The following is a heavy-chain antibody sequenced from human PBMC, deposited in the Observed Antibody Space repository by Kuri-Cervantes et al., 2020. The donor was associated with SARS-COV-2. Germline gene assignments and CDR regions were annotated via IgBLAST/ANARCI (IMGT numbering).Heavy chain of an antibody. J-gene: IGHJ5*02. CDR3: ARLGDSSGYYYVGWFDP. CDR2: IFRSGSA. Sequence: SETLSLTCAVYGGSFSGYHWGWIRQPPGKGLEWIGSIFRSGSAFYNLSLKSRVTMSVDTSKNQFSLKLSSVTAADTAVYYCARLGDSSGYYYVGWFDPWGQGTRVTVSS. D-gene: IGHD3-22*01. CDR1: GGSFSGYH. V-gene: IGHV4-38-2*01.